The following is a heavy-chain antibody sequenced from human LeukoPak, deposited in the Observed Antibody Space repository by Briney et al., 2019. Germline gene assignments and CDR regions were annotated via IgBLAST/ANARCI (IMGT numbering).Heavy chain of an antibody. D-gene: IGHD2/OR15-2a*01. V-gene: IGHV3-74*01. CDR3: ARSPAVFYLGDYFDF. CDR2: INRDGTSR. J-gene: IGHJ4*02. Sequence: GGSLRLSCAASGFTFSNYRMTWFGQPPGKGLVWVSRINRDGTSRSYADSVKGRFTISRDNAKNTLNLQMNSLRAEGTAVYFCARSPAVFYLGDYFDFWGQGTLITVSS. CDR1: GFTFSNYR.